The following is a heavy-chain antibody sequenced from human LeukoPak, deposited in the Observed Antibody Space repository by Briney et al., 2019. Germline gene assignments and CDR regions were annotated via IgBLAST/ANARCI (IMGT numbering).Heavy chain of an antibody. V-gene: IGHV3-7*01. D-gene: IGHD2-15*01. CDR2: INPAGSET. Sequence: GGSLRLSCAASGFSFSAYWMTWVRPAPGTGVEWVANINPAGSETYYVDPVKGRFSISRDNAKNLVYLQMNSLRAEDTAVYHCARFGYVAAVDVWGQGTPVTVSS. CDR3: ARFGYVAAVDV. CDR1: GFSFSAYW. J-gene: IGHJ4*02.